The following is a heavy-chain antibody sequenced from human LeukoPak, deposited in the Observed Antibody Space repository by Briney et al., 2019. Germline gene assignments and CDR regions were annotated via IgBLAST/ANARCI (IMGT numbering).Heavy chain of an antibody. J-gene: IGHJ5*01. V-gene: IGHV3-30*04. CDR1: GFTLSSYA. CDR2: ISYDGSNK. CDR3: ARLFGDDS. D-gene: IGHD2-21*01. Sequence: GGSLRLSCAASGFTLSSYAMHWVRQAPGKGLEWVAVISYDGSNKYYADSVKGRFTISRDNSENTLYLQMNSLRAEDTAVYYCARLFGDDSWGQGSLVTVSS.